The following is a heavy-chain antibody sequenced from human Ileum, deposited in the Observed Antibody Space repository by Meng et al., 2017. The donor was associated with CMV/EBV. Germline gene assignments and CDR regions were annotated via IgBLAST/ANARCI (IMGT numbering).Heavy chain of an antibody. CDR2: IYTTGTT. CDR1: GDSVSGGTYS. J-gene: IGHJ4*02. CDR3: ARGANGFNLGFFDS. D-gene: IGHD5-24*01. V-gene: IGHV4-61*02. Sequence: QLKESGQVLVKPSPTRALTCTGSGDSVSGGTYSWNWIRQPAGKGLEWIGRIYTTGTTNYNPSLKSRVIISSDTSNNQFSLELTSVTAADTAVYYCARGANGFNLGFFDSWGQGSLVTVSS.